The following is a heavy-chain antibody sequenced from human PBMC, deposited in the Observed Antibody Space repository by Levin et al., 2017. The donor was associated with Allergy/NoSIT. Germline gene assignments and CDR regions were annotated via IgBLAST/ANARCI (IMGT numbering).Heavy chain of an antibody. CDR1: GGSISSSNW. J-gene: IGHJ6*03. V-gene: IGHV4-4*02. D-gene: IGHD3-10*01. CDR2: IYHSGST. CDR3: ARDSRGGGFGELSPIYDYYMDV. Sequence: SCAVSGGSISSSNWWSWVRQPPGKGLEWIGEIYHSGSTNYNPSLKSRVTISVDKSKNQFSLKLSSVTAADTAVYYCARDSRGGGFGELSPIYDYYMDVWGKGTTVTVSS.